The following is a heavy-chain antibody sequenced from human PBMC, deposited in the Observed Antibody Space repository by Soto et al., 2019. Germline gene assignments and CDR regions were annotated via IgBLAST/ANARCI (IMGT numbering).Heavy chain of an antibody. CDR3: ARTFSSNSSYDVFDY. CDR1: GXSISSYY. D-gene: IGHD2-2*01. CDR2: IYTSGST. V-gene: IGHV4-4*07. J-gene: IGHJ4*02. Sequence: LSLTCTVSGXSISSYYWSWIRQPAGKGLEWIGRIYTSGSTNYNPSLKSRVTMSVDTSKNQFSLKLSSVTAADTTVYHCARTFSSNSSYDVFDYWGQGSLVTVAS.